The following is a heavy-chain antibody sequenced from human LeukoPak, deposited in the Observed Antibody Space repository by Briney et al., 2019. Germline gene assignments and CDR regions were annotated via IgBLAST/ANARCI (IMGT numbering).Heavy chain of an antibody. V-gene: IGHV1-69*13. CDR3: ARGGSGSYLAWGY. CDR1: GGTFSSYA. D-gene: IGHD1-26*01. Sequence: ASVKVSCKASGGTFSSYAISWVRQAPGQGLEWMGGIIPIFGTANYAQKFQGRVTITADESTSTAYMELSSLRSDDTAVYYCARGGSGSYLAWGYWGQGTLVTVSS. J-gene: IGHJ4*02. CDR2: IIPIFGTA.